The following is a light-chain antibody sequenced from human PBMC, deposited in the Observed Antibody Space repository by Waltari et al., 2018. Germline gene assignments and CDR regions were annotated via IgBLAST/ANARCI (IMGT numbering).Light chain of an antibody. J-gene: IGLJ3*02. CDR3: ATWDDSLSGPV. CDR1: SSNIGSNF. V-gene: IGLV1-47*01. Sequence: QSVLTQPPSVSGTPGQRVTIPCSGSSSNIGSNFVYWYQQLPGTAPKLLIYKTNQRPSGVPDRFSGSKSGTSGSLAISGLRSEDEADYYCATWDDSLSGPVFGGGTKLTVL. CDR2: KTN.